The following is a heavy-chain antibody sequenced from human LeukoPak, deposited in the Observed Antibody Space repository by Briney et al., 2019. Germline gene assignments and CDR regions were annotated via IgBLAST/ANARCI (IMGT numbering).Heavy chain of an antibody. D-gene: IGHD3-10*01. J-gene: IGHJ4*02. CDR1: GISFRNYA. CDR3: ARASWVSDPDAVR. V-gene: IGHV3-23*01. Sequence: GGSLRLSCAASGISFRNYAMSWVRQAPARGPEWVSSLRGNDETFYADSVKGRFTLSRDDSRNAVYLQLNNLRVEDTAIYYCARASWVSDPDAVRWGQGTQVTVSS. CDR2: LRGNDET.